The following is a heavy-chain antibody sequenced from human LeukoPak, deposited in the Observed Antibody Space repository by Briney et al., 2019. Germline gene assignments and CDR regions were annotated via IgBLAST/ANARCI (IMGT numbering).Heavy chain of an antibody. V-gene: IGHV1-2*02. J-gene: IGHJ4*02. D-gene: IGHD2-8*01. Sequence: ASVKVSCKASGYTFTGYYMHWVRQAPGQGLEWMGWINPNSGGTNYAQKFQGRVTMTRDTSISTAYMELSRLRSEDTAVYYCATDWGRYCTNGVCYKPFDYWGQGTLVTVSS. CDR3: ATDWGRYCTNGVCYKPFDY. CDR2: INPNSGGT. CDR1: GYTFTGYY.